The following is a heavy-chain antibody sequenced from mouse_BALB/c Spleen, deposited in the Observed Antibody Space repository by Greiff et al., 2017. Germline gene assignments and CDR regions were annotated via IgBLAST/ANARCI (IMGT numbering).Heavy chain of an antibody. Sequence: EVKLMESGGGLVKPGGSLKLSCAASGFTFSSYAMSWVRQTPEKRLEWVATISSGGSYTYYPDSVKGRFTISRDNAKNTLYLQMSSLRSEDTAMYYCARHLRIITTVVATRDYAMDYWGQGTSVTVSS. J-gene: IGHJ4*01. D-gene: IGHD1-1*01. CDR1: GFTFSSYA. V-gene: IGHV5-9-3*01. CDR2: ISSGGSYT. CDR3: ARHLRIITTVVATRDYAMDY.